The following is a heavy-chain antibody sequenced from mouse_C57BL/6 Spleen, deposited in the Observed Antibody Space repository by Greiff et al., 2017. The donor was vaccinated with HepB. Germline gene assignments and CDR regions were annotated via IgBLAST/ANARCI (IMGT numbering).Heavy chain of an antibody. CDR2: IRSKSSNYAT. J-gene: IGHJ2*01. V-gene: IGHV10-3*01. CDR1: GFTFNTYA. Sequence: EVQLVESGGGLVQPKGSLKLSCAASGFTFNTYAMHWVRQAPGKGLEWVARIRSKSSNYATYYADSVKDRFTISRDDSQSMLYLQMNNLKTEDTAMYYCVRAGDGYYSYYFDYWGQGTTLTVSS. D-gene: IGHD2-3*01. CDR3: VRAGDGYYSYYFDY.